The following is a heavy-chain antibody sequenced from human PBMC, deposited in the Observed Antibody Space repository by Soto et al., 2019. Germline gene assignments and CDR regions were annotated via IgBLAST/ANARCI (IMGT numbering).Heavy chain of an antibody. D-gene: IGHD3-16*02. CDR3: AKDLYYDYVWGSYRYEPDAFDI. V-gene: IGHV3-23*01. J-gene: IGHJ3*02. CDR2: ISGSGGST. CDR1: GFTFSSYA. Sequence: GGSLRLSCAASGFTFSSYAMSWVRQAPGKGLEWVSAISGSGGSTYYADSVKGRFTISRDNSKNTLYLQMNSLRAEDTAVYYCAKDLYYDYVWGSYRYEPDAFDIWGQGTMVTVSS.